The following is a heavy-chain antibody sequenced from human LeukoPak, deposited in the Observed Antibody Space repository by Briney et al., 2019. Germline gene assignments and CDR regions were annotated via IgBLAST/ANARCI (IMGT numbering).Heavy chain of an antibody. Sequence: PSETLSPTCAVYGGSSSGYNWSWIPQPPGKRLEWIGEINHSGSTNYNPSLKSRVTISVDTSKIQFSLKLSSVPAADTAVYYCARAAAALPGVWGQGTLVTVCS. D-gene: IGHD6-13*01. CDR1: GGSSSGYN. CDR3: ARAAAALPGV. J-gene: IGHJ4*02. CDR2: INHSGST. V-gene: IGHV4-34*01.